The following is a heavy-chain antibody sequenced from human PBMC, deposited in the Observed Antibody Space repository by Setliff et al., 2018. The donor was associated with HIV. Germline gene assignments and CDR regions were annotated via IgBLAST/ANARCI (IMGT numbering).Heavy chain of an antibody. CDR1: GFTFDDYT. CDR2: ISWNSGSI. V-gene: IGHV3-9*01. J-gene: IGHJ6*02. Sequence: GGSLRLSCAASGFTFDDYTMHWVRQAPGKGLEWVSGISWNSGSIGYADSVKGRFTISRDNAKNSLYLQMNSLRAEDTAVYYCARDFNYYYYYGMDVWGQGTTVTVS. CDR3: ARDFNYYYYYGMDV.